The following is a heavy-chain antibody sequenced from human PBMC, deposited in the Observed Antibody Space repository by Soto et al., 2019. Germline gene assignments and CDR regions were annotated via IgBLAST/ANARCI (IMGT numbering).Heavy chain of an antibody. D-gene: IGHD3-9*01. V-gene: IGHV4-38-2*02. Sequence: PSETLSLTCAVSGYSISSGYYWGWIRQPPGKGLEWIGSIYHSGSTYYNPSLKSRVAISVDTSKNQFSLKLSSVTAADTAVYYCARDGTAYYDILTGYYNEVGWFDPWGQGTLVTAPQ. CDR3: ARDGTAYYDILTGYYNEVGWFDP. CDR2: IYHSGST. J-gene: IGHJ5*02. CDR1: GYSISSGYY.